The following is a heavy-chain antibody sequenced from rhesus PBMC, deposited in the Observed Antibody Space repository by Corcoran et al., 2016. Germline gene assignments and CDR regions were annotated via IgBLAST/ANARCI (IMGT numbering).Heavy chain of an antibody. D-gene: IGHD6-37*01. V-gene: IGHV4S7*01. J-gene: IGHJ1*01. CDR2: IYGSSGST. CDR1: GGSISDSSY. Sequence: QVQLQESGPGLVKPSETLSLPCAVSGGSISDSSYWNWISHTPGKGLEWIGNIYGSSGSTYYNPSLKSRVTISKDTSKNQFSLKLSSVTAADTAVYYCARETRWPGWGFELWGQGALVTVSS. CDR3: ARETRWPGWGFEL.